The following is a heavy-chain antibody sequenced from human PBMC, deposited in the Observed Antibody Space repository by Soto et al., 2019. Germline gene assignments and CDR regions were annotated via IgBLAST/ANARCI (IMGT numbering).Heavy chain of an antibody. D-gene: IGHD3-22*01. V-gene: IGHV3-9*01. CDR1: GFTFDDYA. Sequence: LRLSCAASGFTFDDYAMHWVRQAPGKGLEWVSGISWNSGSIGYADSVKGRFTISRDNAKNSLYLQMNSLRAEDTALYYCAKDIFADDSLPVAFDIWGQGTMVTVSS. CDR3: AKDIFADDSLPVAFDI. J-gene: IGHJ3*02. CDR2: ISWNSGSI.